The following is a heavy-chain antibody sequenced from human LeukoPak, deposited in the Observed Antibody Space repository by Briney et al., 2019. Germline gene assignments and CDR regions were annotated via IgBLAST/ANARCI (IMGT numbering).Heavy chain of an antibody. J-gene: IGHJ4*02. D-gene: IGHD3-22*01. V-gene: IGHV3-33*08. CDR1: GFTVSSNY. CDR3: ARDQVPYYDSSGYLH. Sequence: GGSLRLSCAASGFTVSSNYMSWVRQAPGKGLEWVAVIWYDGSNKYYADSVKGRFTISRDNSKNTLYLQMNSLRAEDTAVYYCARDQVPYYDSSGYLHWGQGTLVTVSS. CDR2: IWYDGSNK.